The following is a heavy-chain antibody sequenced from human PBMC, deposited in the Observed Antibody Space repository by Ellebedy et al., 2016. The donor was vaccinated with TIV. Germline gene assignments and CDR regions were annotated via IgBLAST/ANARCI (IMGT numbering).Heavy chain of an antibody. J-gene: IGHJ4*02. D-gene: IGHD5-24*01. CDR2: IYYTGST. CDR3: ARGRWLQPYFDY. Sequence: MPSETLSLTCTVPGGSISGSSYYWCWIRQPPGKGLEWIGYIYYTGSTYYNPSLKSRLIISVDTSKNQFSLKLNSVTAADTAVYYCARGRWLQPYFDYWGQGTPVTVSS. V-gene: IGHV4-31*03. CDR1: GGSISGSSYY.